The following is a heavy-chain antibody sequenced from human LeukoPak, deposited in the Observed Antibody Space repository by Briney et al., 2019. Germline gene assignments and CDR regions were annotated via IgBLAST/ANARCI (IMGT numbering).Heavy chain of an antibody. CDR2: INANSGGT. CDR1: GYTFTGYY. CDR3: ARDRKLGYCSGGSCRVFDY. V-gene: IGHV1-2*06. D-gene: IGHD2-15*01. J-gene: IGHJ4*02. Sequence: ASVKVSCKASGYTFTGYYMHWVRQAPGEGVEWMGRINANSGGTNYAQKFQGRVTMTRDTSISTAYMELSRLRSDDTAVYYCARDRKLGYCSGGSCRVFDYWGQGTLVTVSS.